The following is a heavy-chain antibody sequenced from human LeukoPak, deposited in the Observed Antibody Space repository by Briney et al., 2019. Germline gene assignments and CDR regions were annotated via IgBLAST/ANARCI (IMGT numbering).Heavy chain of an antibody. CDR1: GFTFSTYS. CDR3: ARVTGYSSSWYPF. CDR2: ISSSSSYI. D-gene: IGHD6-13*01. Sequence: GGSLRLSCAASGFTFSTYSMNWVRQAPGKGLEWVSSISSSSSYIYYADSVKGRFTISRDNAKNSLYLQMNSLRAEDTAVYYCARVTGYSSSWYPFWGQGTLVTVSS. J-gene: IGHJ4*02. V-gene: IGHV3-21*01.